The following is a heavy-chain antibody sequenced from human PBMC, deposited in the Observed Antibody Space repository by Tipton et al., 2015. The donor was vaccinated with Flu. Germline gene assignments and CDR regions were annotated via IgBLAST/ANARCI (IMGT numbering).Heavy chain of an antibody. Sequence: SLRLSCAVSGFTFSRYGMSWVRQAPGKGLEWVSGFSASARTTYFADSVKGRFTISRDNFKNTLYLQMNSVRAEDTAVYYCAKVIPELVAGLDSWGQGTLVTVSS. D-gene: IGHD6-19*01. J-gene: IGHJ4*02. V-gene: IGHV3-23*01. CDR2: FSASARTT. CDR1: GFTFSRYG. CDR3: AKVIPELVAGLDS.